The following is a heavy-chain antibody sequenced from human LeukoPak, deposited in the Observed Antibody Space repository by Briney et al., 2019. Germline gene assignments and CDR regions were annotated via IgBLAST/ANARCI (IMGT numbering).Heavy chain of an antibody. CDR1: GGSFSGYY. V-gene: IGHV4-34*01. J-gene: IGHJ4*02. CDR2: INHSGST. D-gene: IGHD3-22*01. Sequence: SETLSLTCAVYGGSFSGYYWSWIRQPPGKGLEWIGEINHSGSTNYNPSLKSRVTISVDTSKNQFSLKLSSVTAAATAVYYCARGLPMIVVRWGAIDYWGQGTLVTVSS. CDR3: ARGLPMIVVRWGAIDY.